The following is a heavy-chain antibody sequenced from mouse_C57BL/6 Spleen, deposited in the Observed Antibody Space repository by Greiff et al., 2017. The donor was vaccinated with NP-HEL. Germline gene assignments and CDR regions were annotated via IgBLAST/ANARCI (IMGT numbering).Heavy chain of an antibody. Sequence: VQLQQPGAELVRPGSSVKLSCKASGYTFTSYWMHWVKQRPIQGLEWIGNIDPSDSETHYNQKFKDKATLTVDKSSSTAYMQLSSLTSEDSAVYYCARAFTTVVAPFDYWGQGTTLTVSS. CDR2: IDPSDSET. D-gene: IGHD1-1*01. J-gene: IGHJ2*01. CDR3: ARAFTTVVAPFDY. CDR1: GYTFTSYW. V-gene: IGHV1-52*01.